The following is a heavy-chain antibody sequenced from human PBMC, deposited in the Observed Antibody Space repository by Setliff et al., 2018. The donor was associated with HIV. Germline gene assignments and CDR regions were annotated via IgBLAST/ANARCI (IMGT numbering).Heavy chain of an antibody. CDR1: NYSITSNYY. V-gene: IGHV4-38-2*02. Sequence: SETLSLTCIVSNYSITSNYYWAWIRQPPGQGLEWIGSINHGGKTYYSPSLKSRVAISVDTSKNQFSLHFQSVTATDTALYFCARLGDFSYSSRYLYAFDFWGHGALVTVSS. CDR2: INHGGKT. J-gene: IGHJ4*01. D-gene: IGHD2-8*01. CDR3: ARLGDFSYSSRYLYAFDF.